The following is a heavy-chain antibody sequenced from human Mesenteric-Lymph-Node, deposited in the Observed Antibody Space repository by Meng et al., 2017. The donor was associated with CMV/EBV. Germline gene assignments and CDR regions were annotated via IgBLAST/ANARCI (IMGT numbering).Heavy chain of an antibody. CDR3: ARGQMYYDFWSGTQNWFDP. CDR1: GFTFSSYA. Sequence: GGSLRLSCAASGFTFSSYAMSWVRQAPGKGLEWVSAISGSGGSTYYADSVKGRFTISRDNSKNTLYLQMNSLRAEDTAVYYCARGQMYYDFWSGTQNWFDPWGQGTLVTVSS. J-gene: IGHJ5*02. CDR2: ISGSGGST. D-gene: IGHD3-3*01. V-gene: IGHV3-23*01.